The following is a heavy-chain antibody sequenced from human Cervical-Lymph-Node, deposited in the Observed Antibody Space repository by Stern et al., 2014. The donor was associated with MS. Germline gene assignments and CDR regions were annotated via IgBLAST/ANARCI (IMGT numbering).Heavy chain of an antibody. CDR2: LNSDESST. CDR1: GFTFSRYW. V-gene: IGHV3-74*01. Sequence: EVQLVESGGGLVQPGGSLRLSCAASGFTFSRYWMHWVRQAPGKGLVWVSRLNSDESSTSYADSVKGRFTISRDNAKNTLFLQMNSLRGEDTAVYYCARSGGDYEKRDASDIWGQGTLVTVSS. D-gene: IGHD4-17*01. CDR3: ARSGGDYEKRDASDI. J-gene: IGHJ3*02.